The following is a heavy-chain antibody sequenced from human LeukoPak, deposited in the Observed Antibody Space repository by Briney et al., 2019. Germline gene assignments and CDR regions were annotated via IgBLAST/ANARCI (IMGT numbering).Heavy chain of an antibody. D-gene: IGHD3/OR15-3a*01. Sequence: SETLSLTCTVSGGSISSGDYYWSWIRQPPGKGLEWIGYIFYTGGTFYSPSLKSRLTMSVDTSKNQFSLRLSSVTAADTAVYYCVILLDTRWFDPWGQGILVTVSS. CDR3: VILLDTRWFDP. J-gene: IGHJ5*02. V-gene: IGHV4-30-4*08. CDR2: IFYTGGT. CDR1: GGSISSGDYY.